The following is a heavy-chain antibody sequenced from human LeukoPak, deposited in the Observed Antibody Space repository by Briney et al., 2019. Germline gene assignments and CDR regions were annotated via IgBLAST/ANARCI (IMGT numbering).Heavy chain of an antibody. CDR2: IYSGGST. CDR1: GFTVSSNY. V-gene: IGHV3-66*01. D-gene: IGHD6-13*01. J-gene: IGHJ4*02. Sequence: GGSLRLSCAASGFTVSSNYMSWVRQAPGKGLEWVSVIYSGGSTYYADSVKGRFTISRDNSKNTLYLQVNSLRAEDTAVYYCAREGLAAAGYWGGVYFDYWGQGTLVIVSS. CDR3: AREGLAAAGYWGGVYFDY.